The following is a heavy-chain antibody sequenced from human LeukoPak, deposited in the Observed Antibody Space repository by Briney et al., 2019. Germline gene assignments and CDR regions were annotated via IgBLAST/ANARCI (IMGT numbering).Heavy chain of an antibody. J-gene: IGHJ5*02. CDR1: GGSVSSGSYY. D-gene: IGHD6-25*01. Sequence: SETLSLTCTVSGGSVSSGSYYWSWIRQPPGTGLEWIGYIYYSGSTNYNPSLKSRVTISVDTSKNQFSLKLSSVTAADTAVYYCARARGSARSWFDPWGQGTLVAVSS. V-gene: IGHV4-61*01. CDR3: ARARGSARSWFDP. CDR2: IYYSGST.